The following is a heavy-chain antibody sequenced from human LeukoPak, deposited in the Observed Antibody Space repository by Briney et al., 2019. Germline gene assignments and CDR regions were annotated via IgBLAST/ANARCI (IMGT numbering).Heavy chain of an antibody. D-gene: IGHD3-16*01. CDR3: ARTNYDYVWGSSPVDH. Sequence: SETLSLTCTVSGGSISSSSYYWGWIRQPPGKGLEWIGSIYYSGSTYYNPSLKSRVTISVDTSKNQFSLKLSSVTAADTAVYYCARTNYDYVWGSSPVDHWGQGTLVTVSS. CDR1: GGSISSSSYY. J-gene: IGHJ4*02. V-gene: IGHV4-39*01. CDR2: IYYSGST.